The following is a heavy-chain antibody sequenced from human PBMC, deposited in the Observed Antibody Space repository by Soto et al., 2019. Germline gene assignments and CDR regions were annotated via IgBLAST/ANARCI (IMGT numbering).Heavy chain of an antibody. V-gene: IGHV3-11*01. CDR1: GFTFSDYY. D-gene: IGHD3-22*01. Sequence: PGGSLRLSCAASGFTFSDYYMNWIRQSPGKGLEWVAYVSRGANTIYYADSVKGRFTISRDNAKNSLYLQMNSLRAEDTAVYYCAKRVLRGWAFDIWGQGTMVTVSS. J-gene: IGHJ3*02. CDR3: AKRVLRGWAFDI. CDR2: VSRGANTI.